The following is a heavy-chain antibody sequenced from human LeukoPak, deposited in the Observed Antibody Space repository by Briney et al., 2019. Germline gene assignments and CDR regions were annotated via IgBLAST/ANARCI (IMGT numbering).Heavy chain of an antibody. CDR1: GYSISSGYY. J-gene: IGHJ5*02. CDR3: ARDIVVVDNSWFDP. V-gene: IGHV4-38-2*02. CDR2: IYHSGST. D-gene: IGHD2-2*01. Sequence: SETLSLTCTVSGYSISSGYYWGWIRQPPGKGLEWIGSIYHSGSTYYNPSLKSRVTISLDTSKNQFSLKLSSVTAADTALYYCARDIVVVDNSWFDPWGQGTLVTVSS.